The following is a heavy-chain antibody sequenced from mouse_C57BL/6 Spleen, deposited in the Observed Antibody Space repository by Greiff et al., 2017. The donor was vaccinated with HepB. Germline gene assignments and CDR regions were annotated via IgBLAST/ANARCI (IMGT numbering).Heavy chain of an antibody. J-gene: IGHJ2*01. Sequence: EVQRVESGGGLVKPGGSLKLSCAASGFTFSSYAMSWVRQTPEKRLEWVATISDGGSYTYYPDNVKGRFTISRDNAKNNLYLQMSHLKSEDTAMYYCARDRYYGNSYYFDYWGQGTTLTVSS. CDR1: GFTFSSYA. CDR3: ARDRYYGNSYYFDY. D-gene: IGHD2-1*01. V-gene: IGHV5-4*01. CDR2: ISDGGSYT.